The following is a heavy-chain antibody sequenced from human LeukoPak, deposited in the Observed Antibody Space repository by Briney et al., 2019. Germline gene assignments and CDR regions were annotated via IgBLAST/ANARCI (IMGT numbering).Heavy chain of an antibody. D-gene: IGHD2-8*02. Sequence: SETLSLTCAVYGGSFSGYYWSWIRQPPGKGLEWIGEINHSGSTNYNPSLKSRVTISVDTSKNQFSLKLSSVTAADTAVYYCARGGGLLGFDYWGQGTLVTVSS. CDR3: ARGGGLLGFDY. CDR2: INHSGST. CDR1: GGSFSGYY. J-gene: IGHJ4*02. V-gene: IGHV4-34*01.